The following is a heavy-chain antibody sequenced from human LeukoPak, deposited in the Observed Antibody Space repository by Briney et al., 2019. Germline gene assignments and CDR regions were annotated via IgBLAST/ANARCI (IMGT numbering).Heavy chain of an antibody. CDR2: IYYSGST. V-gene: IGHV4-59*01. J-gene: IGHJ6*03. Sequence: PSETLSLTCTVSGGSISSYYWSWIRQPPGKGLEWIGYIYYSGSTNYNPSHKSRVTISVDTSKNQLSLKLSSVTAADTAVYYCARTSFYGSGSYYNSDYYYMDVWGKGTTVTVSS. D-gene: IGHD3-10*01. CDR1: GGSISSYY. CDR3: ARTSFYGSGSYYNSDYYYMDV.